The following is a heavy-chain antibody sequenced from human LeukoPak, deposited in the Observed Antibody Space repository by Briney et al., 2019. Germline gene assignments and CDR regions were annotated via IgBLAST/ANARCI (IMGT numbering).Heavy chain of an antibody. D-gene: IGHD3-16*02. CDR3: ASPVYDYVWGSYRGYFDY. J-gene: IGHJ4*02. CDR2: IYYSGST. Sequence: SETLSLTCTVSGGSISSYYWSWIRQPPGKGLEWIGYIYYSGSTNYNPSLKSRVTISVDTSKNQFSLKLSSVTAADTAVYYCASPVYDYVWGSYRGYFDYWGQGTLVTVSS. V-gene: IGHV4-59*01. CDR1: GGSISSYY.